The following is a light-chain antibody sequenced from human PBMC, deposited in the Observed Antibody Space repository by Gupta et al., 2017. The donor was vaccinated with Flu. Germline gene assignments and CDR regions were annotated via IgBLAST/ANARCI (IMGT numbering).Light chain of an antibody. CDR2: DVT. CDR1: SSGVV. CDR3: CSYAGSRV. J-gene: IGLJ3*02. Sequence: ITISCTGSSSGVVSWYQLHPGKAPKLILYDVTERPSGVSSRFSGSKSGKTASLTISGLQAEDEADYYCCSYAGSRVFGGGTKLTVL. V-gene: IGLV2-23*02.